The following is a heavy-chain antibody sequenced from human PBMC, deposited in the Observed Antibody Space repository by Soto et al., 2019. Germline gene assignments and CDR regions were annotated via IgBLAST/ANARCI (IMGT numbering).Heavy chain of an antibody. CDR3: AARGYAFWSGYYLGSNWFDP. D-gene: IGHD3-3*01. J-gene: IGHJ5*02. Sequence: ASVKVSCKASGYTFTSYDINWVRQATGQGLEWMGWMNPNSGNTGYAQKFQGRVTMTRTTSISTAYMELSSLRSEDTAVYYCAARGYAFWSGYYLGSNWFDPWGQGTLVTVSS. CDR2: MNPNSGNT. CDR1: GYTFTSYD. V-gene: IGHV1-8*01.